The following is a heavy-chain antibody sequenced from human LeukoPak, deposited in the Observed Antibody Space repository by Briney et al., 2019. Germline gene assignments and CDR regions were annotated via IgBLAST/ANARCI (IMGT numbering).Heavy chain of an antibody. J-gene: IGHJ5*02. CDR2: IYYSGGT. CDR1: GGSISSYY. V-gene: IGHV4-59*01. Sequence: NPSETLSLTCTVSGGSISSYYWSWIRQPPGKGLEWIGYIYYSGGTNYNPSLKSRVTISVDTSKNQFSLKLSSVTAADTAVYYCARGGSLYYDFWSGYIAWGQGTLVTVSS. D-gene: IGHD3-3*01. CDR3: ARGGSLYYDFWSGYIA.